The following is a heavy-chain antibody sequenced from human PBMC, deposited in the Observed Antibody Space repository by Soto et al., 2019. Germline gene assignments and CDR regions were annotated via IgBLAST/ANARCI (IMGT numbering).Heavy chain of an antibody. CDR3: ARVGSIFGVGNWFDP. CDR1: GYTFTSYA. J-gene: IGHJ5*02. CDR2: INAGNGNT. Sequence: QVQLVQSGAEEKKPGASVKVSCKASGYTFTSYAMHWVRQAPGQRLEWMGWINAGNGNTKYSQKFQGRVTITRDKSASKAYMELSSLRSEDTAVYYCARVGSIFGVGNWFDPWGQGTLVTVSS. D-gene: IGHD3-3*01. V-gene: IGHV1-3*05.